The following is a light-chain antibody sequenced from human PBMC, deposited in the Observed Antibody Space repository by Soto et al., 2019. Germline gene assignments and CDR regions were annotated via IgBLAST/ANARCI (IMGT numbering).Light chain of an antibody. Sequence: EIVLTQSPGTLSLSPGERATLSCRASQRVSSSYLAWYQQKPGQAPRLLIYGASSRATGIPDRFSGSGSGTDFPLTISRLEPEDVAVYYCQQYGSSSWTFGQGTKVAIK. CDR3: QQYGSSSWT. CDR2: GAS. V-gene: IGKV3-20*01. J-gene: IGKJ1*01. CDR1: QRVSSSY.